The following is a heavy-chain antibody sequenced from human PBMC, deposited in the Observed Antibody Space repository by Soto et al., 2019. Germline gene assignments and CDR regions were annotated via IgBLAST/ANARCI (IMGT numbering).Heavy chain of an antibody. Sequence: EVQLVQSGAEVKKPGESLRISCKGSGYYFTNYWITWVLQMPGKGLEWMGRIDPSDSYTNYSPSFQGHVTISTDKSSSTAYLPWSSLKASDTAMYYCARHPITMVRGYCDYGGQVTLVTVSS. CDR3: ARHPITMVRGYCDY. V-gene: IGHV5-10-1*01. CDR1: GYYFTNYW. CDR2: IDPSDSYT. D-gene: IGHD3-10*01. J-gene: IGHJ4*02.